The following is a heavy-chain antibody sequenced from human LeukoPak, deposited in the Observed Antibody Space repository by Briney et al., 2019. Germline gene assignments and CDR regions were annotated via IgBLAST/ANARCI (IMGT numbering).Heavy chain of an antibody. CDR2: IDWDDDK. D-gene: IGHD6-19*01. CDR1: GFSLSISGMC. CDR3: VRYSTGYYYFEY. Sequence: SGPTLVNPTQTLTLTCTFSGFSLSISGMCVSWIRQPPGKALEWLARIDWDDDKYYSTTLKTRFTISKDRSKNQVALTMTNMDPVDTATYYCVRYSTGYYYFEYWGQGSRSPSPQ. J-gene: IGHJ4*02. V-gene: IGHV2-70*11.